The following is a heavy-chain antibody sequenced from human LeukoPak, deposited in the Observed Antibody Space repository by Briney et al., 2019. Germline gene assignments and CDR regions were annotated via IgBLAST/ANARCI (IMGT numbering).Heavy chain of an antibody. V-gene: IGHV1-46*01. CDR3: ARDPPYDTSGYYFDY. CDR2: INPRGGSI. J-gene: IGHJ4*02. Sequence: ASVKVSCKASGYPFTSYYMHWVRQAPGQGLEWMGIINPRGGSISYAQKFQGRVTTTRDTSTSTVYMELSSLRSEDTAVYYCARDPPYDTSGYYFDYWGQGTLVTVSS. CDR1: GYPFTSYY. D-gene: IGHD3-22*01.